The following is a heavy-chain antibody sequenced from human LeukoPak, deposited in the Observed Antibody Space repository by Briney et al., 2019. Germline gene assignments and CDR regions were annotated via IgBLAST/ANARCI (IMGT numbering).Heavy chain of an antibody. V-gene: IGHV4-39*07. CDR3: ARVRGGYSGYDGHDAFDI. CDR1: GGSISSSSYY. CDR2: IYYSGSIYYSEST. J-gene: IGHJ3*02. D-gene: IGHD5-12*01. Sequence: SETLSLTCTVSGGSISSSSYYWGWIRQPPGKGLEWIGSIYYSGSIYYSESTYYNPSLKSRVTISVDTSRNQFSLKLSSVTAADTAVYYCARVRGGYSGYDGHDAFDIWGQGTMVTVSS.